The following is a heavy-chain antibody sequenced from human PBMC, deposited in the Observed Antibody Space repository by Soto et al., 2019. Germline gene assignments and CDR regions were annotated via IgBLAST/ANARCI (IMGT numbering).Heavy chain of an antibody. CDR1: GGTFSSYA. CDR3: ARDYDFWSGSNWFDP. CDR2: IIPIFGTA. V-gene: IGHV1-69*13. J-gene: IGHJ5*02. Sequence: SVKVSCKASGGTFSSYAISWVRQAPGQGLEWMGGIIPIFGTANYAQKFQGRVTITADESTSTAYMELSSLRSEDTAVYYCARDYDFWSGSNWFDPWGQGTLVTVSS. D-gene: IGHD3-3*01.